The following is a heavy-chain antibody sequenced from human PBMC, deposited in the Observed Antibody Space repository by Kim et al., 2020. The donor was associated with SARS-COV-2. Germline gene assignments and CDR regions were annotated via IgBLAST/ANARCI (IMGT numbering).Heavy chain of an antibody. V-gene: IGHV4-30-2*05. CDR3: ARVRITMIVVVTVFDY. Sequence: SLKRRVTISVNTSKNQFSLKLSSVTAADTAVYYCARVRITMIVVVTVFDYWGQGTLVTVSS. J-gene: IGHJ4*02. D-gene: IGHD3-22*01.